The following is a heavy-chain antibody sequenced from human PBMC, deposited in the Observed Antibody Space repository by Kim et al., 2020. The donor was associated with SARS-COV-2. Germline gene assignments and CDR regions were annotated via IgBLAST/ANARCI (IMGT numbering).Heavy chain of an antibody. CDR2: ISSSSSTI. CDR1: GFTFSSYS. CDR3: ASNPAAGKYYYYYGMDV. V-gene: IGHV3-48*02. Sequence: GGSLRLSCAASGFTFSSYSMNWVRQAPGKGLEWVSYISSSSSTIYYADSVKGRFTISRDNAKNSLYLQMNSLRDADTAVYYCASNPAAGKYYYYYGMDVWGQETTVTISS. D-gene: IGHD6-13*01. J-gene: IGHJ6*02.